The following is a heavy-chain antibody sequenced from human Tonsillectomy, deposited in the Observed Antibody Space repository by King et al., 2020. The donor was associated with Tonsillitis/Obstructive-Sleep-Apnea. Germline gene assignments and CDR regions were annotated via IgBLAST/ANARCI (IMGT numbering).Heavy chain of an antibody. CDR3: ARDPNSGFLNY. Sequence: QLVQSGTELKNPGASVKLSCKAAGDTFTNYAIHWFGQATGQRLELMGWVNTGNGNTKYSQNFQGRVTITRDTSATTAYMELSSLRSEDTAVYYCARDPNSGFLNYWGQGTLVTVSS. J-gene: IGHJ4*02. CDR1: GDTFTNYA. D-gene: IGHD5-12*01. V-gene: IGHV1-3*04. CDR2: VNTGNGNT.